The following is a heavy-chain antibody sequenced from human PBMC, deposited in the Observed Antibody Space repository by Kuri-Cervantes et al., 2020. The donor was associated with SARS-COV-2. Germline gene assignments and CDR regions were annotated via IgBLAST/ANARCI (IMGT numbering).Heavy chain of an antibody. Sequence: SETLSLTCTVSGGSISSGDYYWSWIRQPPGKGLEWIGYIYYSGSTYYNPSLKSRVTISVDKSKNQFSLKLSSVTAADTAVYYCARAARTTMVRGVIGYWGQGTLVTVSS. CDR2: IYYSGST. V-gene: IGHV4-30-4*01. J-gene: IGHJ4*02. CDR3: ARAARTTMVRGVIGY. CDR1: GGSISSGDYY. D-gene: IGHD3-10*01.